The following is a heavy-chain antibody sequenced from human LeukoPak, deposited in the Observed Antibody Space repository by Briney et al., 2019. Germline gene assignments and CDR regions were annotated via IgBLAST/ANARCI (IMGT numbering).Heavy chain of an antibody. CDR1: GYTFTSYY. V-gene: IGHV7-4-1*02. D-gene: IGHD6-13*01. CDR2: INTNTGNP. CDR3: ARDQSSSWSNYYYMDV. J-gene: IGHJ6*03. Sequence: ASVKVSCKASGYTFTSYYISWVRQAPGQGLEWMGWINTNTGNPTYAQGFTGRFVFSLDTSVSTAYLQISSLKAEDTAVYYCARDQSSSWSNYYYMDVWGKGTTVTVSS.